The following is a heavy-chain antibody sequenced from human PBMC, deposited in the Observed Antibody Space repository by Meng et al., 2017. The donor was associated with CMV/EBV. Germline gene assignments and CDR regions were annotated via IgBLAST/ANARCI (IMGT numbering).Heavy chain of an antibody. D-gene: IGHD2-2*01. J-gene: IGHJ4*02. CDR3: AKDGRADIVVVPAAIDY. V-gene: IGHV3-30*02. CDR1: GFTFSSYA. CDR2: IRYDGSNK. Sequence: GESLKISCAASGFTFSSYAMHWVRQAPGKGLEWVAVIRYDGSNKYYADSVKGRFTISRDNSKNTLYLQMNSLRAEDTAVYYCAKDGRADIVVVPAAIDYWGQGTLVTVSS.